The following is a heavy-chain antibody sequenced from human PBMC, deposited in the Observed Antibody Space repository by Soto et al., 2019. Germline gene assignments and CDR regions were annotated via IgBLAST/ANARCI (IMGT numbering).Heavy chain of an antibody. CDR3: ARAGVY. Sequence: WGSLLLACAASGFTFSRYEMNWIRQAPGKGLEWVSYISSSGTTVHYADSVKGRFTISIDNSKNSLFLQMNSLRAEDTALYYCARAGVYWGQGTMVTVSS. D-gene: IGHD2-8*01. V-gene: IGHV3-48*03. CDR1: GFTFSRYE. J-gene: IGHJ4*02. CDR2: ISSSGTTV.